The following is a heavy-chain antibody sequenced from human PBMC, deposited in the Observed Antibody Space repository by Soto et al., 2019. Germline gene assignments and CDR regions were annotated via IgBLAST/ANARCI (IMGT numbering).Heavy chain of an antibody. CDR3: AKAGYYASSTYLELDY. CDR1: GFTFRSYG. CDR2: IFYDGRNK. V-gene: IGHV3-30*18. D-gene: IGHD3-3*01. Sequence: GGSLRLSCAASGFTFRSYGMHWVRQAPGKGLEWVAGIFYDGRNKYYADSVKGRFTISRDNSMNTVNLQMNSLRAEDTAVYYCAKAGYYASSTYLELDYWGQGTLVTVSS. J-gene: IGHJ4*02.